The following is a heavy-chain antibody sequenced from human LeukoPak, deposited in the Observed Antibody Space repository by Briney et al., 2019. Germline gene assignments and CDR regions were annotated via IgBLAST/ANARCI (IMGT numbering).Heavy chain of an antibody. CDR1: GYTFTGYY. CDR2: INLKSDGT. CDR3: ARPGTGMADLDS. Sequence: GASVNVSFKASGYTFTGYYMHWVRQAPGQGLEWMGWINLKSDGTNYAQKFQGRVTMTRDTSINTAYMELSRLRSDDTAVYYCARPGTGMADLDSWGQGTLVTVSS. V-gene: IGHV1-2*02. D-gene: IGHD6-19*01. J-gene: IGHJ4*02.